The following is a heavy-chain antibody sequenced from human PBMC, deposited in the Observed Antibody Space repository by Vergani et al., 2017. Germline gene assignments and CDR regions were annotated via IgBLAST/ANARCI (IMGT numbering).Heavy chain of an antibody. D-gene: IGHD3-22*01. V-gene: IGHV3-33*01. CDR1: GFTFNQYG. J-gene: IGHJ5*02. CDR2: TWYDGNNK. Sequence: QVQLVESGGGVVQPGRSLRLSCAASGFTFNQYGMHWVRQAPGKGLEWVAVTWYDGNNKQYADSVKGRFTISRDNSKNTMYLQMNSLRDEDTGVYYCARDFQLLYYRFDPWGQGTLVTVSS. CDR3: ARDFQLLYYRFDP.